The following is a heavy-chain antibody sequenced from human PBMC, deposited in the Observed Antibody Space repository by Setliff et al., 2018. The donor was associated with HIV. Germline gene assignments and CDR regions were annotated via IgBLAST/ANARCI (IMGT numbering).Heavy chain of an antibody. CDR2: IYFNLQT. V-gene: IGHV4-4*02. Sequence: PSETLSLTCAVSGVSISSSNWWSWVRQPPGKGLEWIGEIYFNLQTNHNPAFKSRVSMGLDNAKHQFSLRLTSVTAADTAIYYCTRDWRAYGLMGSWGQGMLVTVPQ. D-gene: IGHD4-17*01. CDR3: TRDWRAYGLMGS. J-gene: IGHJ5*02. CDR1: GVSISSSNW.